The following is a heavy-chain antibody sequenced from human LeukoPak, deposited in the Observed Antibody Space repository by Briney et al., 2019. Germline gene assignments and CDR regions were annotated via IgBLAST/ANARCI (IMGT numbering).Heavy chain of an antibody. J-gene: IGHJ4*02. CDR2: IYHSGST. D-gene: IGHD3-16*01. V-gene: IGHV4-30-2*01. CDR1: GGSISSGGYY. Sequence: SQTLSLTCTVSGGSISSGGYYWSWIRQPPGKGLEWIGYIYHSGSTYYNPSLKSRVTISVDRSKNQFSLKLSSVTAADTAVYYCARAEGGPYYFDYWGQGTLVTVSS. CDR3: ARAEGGPYYFDY.